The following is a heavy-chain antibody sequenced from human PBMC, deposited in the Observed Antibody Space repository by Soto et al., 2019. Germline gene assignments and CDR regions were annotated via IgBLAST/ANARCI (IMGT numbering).Heavy chain of an antibody. CDR1: GGTFSSYS. D-gene: IGHD3-22*01. V-gene: IGHV1-69*02. CDR3: ARGLHYDSISLDDY. CDR2: IIPILGIA. J-gene: IGHJ4*02. Sequence: QVQLVQSRAEVKKPGSSVKVSCKASGGTFSSYSISWVRQAPGQGLEWMGRIIPILGIANYAQKFQGRVTITADKSTSTAYMELSSLRSEDTAVYYCARGLHYDSISLDDYWGQGTLVTVSS.